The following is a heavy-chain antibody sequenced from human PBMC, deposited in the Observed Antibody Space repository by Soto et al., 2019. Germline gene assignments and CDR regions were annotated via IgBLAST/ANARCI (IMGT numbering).Heavy chain of an antibody. CDR2: ISAHNGNT. Sequence: QVHLVQSGAEVKKPGASVKVSCQASGYAFTTYGITWVRQAPGQGLEWRGWISAHNGNTNYAQKLQGRVTVTRDTSTSTAYMELRSLRSDDTSVYYCARGRYGDYGGQGALVTVSS. D-gene: IGHD1-1*01. CDR3: ARGRYGDY. CDR1: GYAFTTYG. J-gene: IGHJ4*02. V-gene: IGHV1-18*01.